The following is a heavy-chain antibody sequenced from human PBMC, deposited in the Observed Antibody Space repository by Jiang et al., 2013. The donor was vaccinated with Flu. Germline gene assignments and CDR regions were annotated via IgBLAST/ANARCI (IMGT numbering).Heavy chain of an antibody. CDR1: GFTFSSYA. V-gene: IGHV3-23*04. CDR2: ISDSGGST. D-gene: IGHD2-2*02. CDR3: AKWVVVPAAIPEYYYYYYGMDV. Sequence: QLVESGGNLVQPGGSLRLSCAASGFTFSSYAMSWVRQAPGKGLEWVSAISDSGGSTDYADSVKGRFTISRDKSKNTLYLQMNSLRAEDTAVYYCAKWVVVPAAIPEYYYYYYGMDVWGQGTTVTVSS. J-gene: IGHJ6*02.